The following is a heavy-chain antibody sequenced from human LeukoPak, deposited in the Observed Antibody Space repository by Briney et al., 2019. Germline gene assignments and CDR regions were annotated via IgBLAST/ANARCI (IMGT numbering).Heavy chain of an antibody. CDR3: AREDLTGYSFLDC. CDR2: ISGYNGNT. V-gene: IGHV1-18*01. D-gene: IGHD3-9*01. Sequence: GASVKVSCKASGYTFASYGITWVRQAPGQGLERMGWISGYNGNTNYAQRLRGRVTMTTDISTSTSYMELRSLRSDDTAVYYCAREDLTGYSFLDCWGQGTLVTVPS. J-gene: IGHJ4*02. CDR1: GYTFASYG.